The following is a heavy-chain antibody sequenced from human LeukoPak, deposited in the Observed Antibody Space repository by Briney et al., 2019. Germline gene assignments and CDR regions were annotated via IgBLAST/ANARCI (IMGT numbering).Heavy chain of an antibody. Sequence: PGRSLRLSCAASGFTFSTYAMHWVRQAPGKGLEWVAVISYDGSSKYYANSVKGRFTISRDNSKSTLYLQMNSLRPEDTAVYYCARGDASSGQVDYWGQGTLVTVSS. CDR1: GFTFSTYA. CDR2: ISYDGSSK. V-gene: IGHV3-30-3*01. CDR3: ARGDASSGQVDY. D-gene: IGHD3-22*01. J-gene: IGHJ4*02.